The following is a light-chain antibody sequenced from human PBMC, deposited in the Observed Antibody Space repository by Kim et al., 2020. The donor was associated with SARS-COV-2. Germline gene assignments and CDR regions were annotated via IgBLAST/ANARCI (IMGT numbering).Light chain of an antibody. V-gene: IGKV2-30*01. Sequence: DAVLTQSPLSLPVTLGQPASISCTSSHSLVYSDGNTYLNWFQQRPGQSPRRLIYRVSNRDSGVPDRFSGSVSGAVFTLKISSVEVEDIGLYFCMQSAHWPYTCGQGTKLEI. CDR3: MQSAHWPYT. CDR2: RVS. CDR1: HSLVYSDGNTY. J-gene: IGKJ2*01.